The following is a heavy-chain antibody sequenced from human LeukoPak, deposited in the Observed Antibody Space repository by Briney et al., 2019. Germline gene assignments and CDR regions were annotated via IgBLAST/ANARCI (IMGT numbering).Heavy chain of an antibody. J-gene: IGHJ3*02. CDR2: IIPIFGTA. D-gene: IGHD3-10*01. Sequence: ASVKVSCKASGGTFSSYAISWVRQAPGQGLEWMGGIIPIFGTANYAQKFQGRVTITTDESTSTAYMELSSLRSEDTAVYYCARVRGRAFDIWGQGTMVTVSS. CDR3: ARVRGRAFDI. V-gene: IGHV1-69*05. CDR1: GGTFSSYA.